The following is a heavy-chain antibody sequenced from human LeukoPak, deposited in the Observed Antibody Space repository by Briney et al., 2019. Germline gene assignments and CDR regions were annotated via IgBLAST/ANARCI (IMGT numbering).Heavy chain of an antibody. Sequence: PSETLSLTCTVSGGSIRSDGSYWSWIRQHPGKGLEWIGYIYYSGSTYYNPSLKSRVTISVDTSKNQFSLKLSSVTAADTAVYYCARAPVEMATTTDAFDIWGQGTMVTVSS. V-gene: IGHV4-31*03. J-gene: IGHJ3*02. CDR3: ARAPVEMATTTDAFDI. CDR2: IYYSGST. CDR1: GGSIRSDGSY. D-gene: IGHD5-24*01.